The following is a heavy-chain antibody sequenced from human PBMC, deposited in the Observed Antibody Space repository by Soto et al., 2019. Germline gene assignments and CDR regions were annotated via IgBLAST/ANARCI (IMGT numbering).Heavy chain of an antibody. Sequence: SENLSLTCTVSGGSISSYYWSWIRQPPGKGLEWIGYIYYSGSTNYNPSLKSRVTISVDTSKNQFSLKLSSVTAADTAVYYCARTTRCSASCHGLDPWGQLRLGIVS. J-gene: IGHJ5*02. CDR2: IYYSGST. V-gene: IGHV4-59*01. CDR3: ARTTRCSASCHGLDP. CDR1: GGSISSYY. D-gene: IGHD2-2*01.